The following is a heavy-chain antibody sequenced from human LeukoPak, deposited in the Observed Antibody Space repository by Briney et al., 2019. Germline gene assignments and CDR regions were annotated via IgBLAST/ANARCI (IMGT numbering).Heavy chain of an antibody. D-gene: IGHD6-19*01. Sequence: PGGSLRLSCAASGFTFSADWMARVRQAPGKGLEWVANIKQDGSEKYYVASVKGRFTISRDNSKNSLYLQMNSLRADDTAVYYCTRHYGWSNYNWGQGTLVTVSS. J-gene: IGHJ4*02. CDR3: TRHYGWSNYN. V-gene: IGHV3-7*01. CDR1: GFTFSADW. CDR2: IKQDGSEK.